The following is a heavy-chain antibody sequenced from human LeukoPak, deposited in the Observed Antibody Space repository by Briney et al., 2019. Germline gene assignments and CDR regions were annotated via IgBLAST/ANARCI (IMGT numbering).Heavy chain of an antibody. CDR2: ITISSNFI. CDR3: ARDGHGDGFLTGYSYFGMDV. CDR1: GFILSSYS. V-gene: IGHV3-21*01. D-gene: IGHD3-9*01. Sequence: GGSLRPSCAASGFILSSYSMNWVRQAPGKGLEWVSSITISSNFIYYADSVKGRFTISRDNAKSSLFLQMNSLRAEDTAVYFCARDGHGDGFLTGYSYFGMDVWGQGTTVTVSS. J-gene: IGHJ6*02.